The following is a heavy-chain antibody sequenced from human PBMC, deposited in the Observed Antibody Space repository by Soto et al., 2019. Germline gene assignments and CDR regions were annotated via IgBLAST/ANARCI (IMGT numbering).Heavy chain of an antibody. V-gene: IGHV3-11*05. D-gene: IGHD1-1*01. CDR2: ISILGSDT. CDR3: SMYKTGTDP. Sequence: QVQLVESGGGLVKPGGSLRLSCAASGFTFSDYYMSWIRQAPGKGLEYVSWISILGSDTKYADSVKGRFTISRDNAKDSLYLQMNSLRVDDTAVYYCSMYKTGTDPWVQGTLFTVSS. CDR1: GFTFSDYY. J-gene: IGHJ5*02.